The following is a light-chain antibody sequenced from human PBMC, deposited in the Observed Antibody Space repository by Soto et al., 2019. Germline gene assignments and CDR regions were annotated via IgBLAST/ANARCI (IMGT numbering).Light chain of an antibody. V-gene: IGKV3-15*01. Sequence: EIVMTQSPATLSVSPGERATLSYRASQSVSSNLAWYQQKPGQAPRLLIYGASTRATGIPARFSGSGSGTEFTLTISSLQSEDFAVYYCQQYNNYGVTFGPGTKVDIK. CDR2: GAS. J-gene: IGKJ3*01. CDR1: QSVSSN. CDR3: QQYNNYGVT.